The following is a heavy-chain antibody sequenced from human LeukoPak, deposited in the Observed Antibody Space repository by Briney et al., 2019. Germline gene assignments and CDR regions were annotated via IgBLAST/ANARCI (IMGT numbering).Heavy chain of an antibody. J-gene: IGHJ4*02. V-gene: IGHV4-30-4*08. Sequence: SETLSLTCTVSGGSISSGVYYWSWIRQPPGKGLEWIGYIYYSGSTYYNPSLKSRVTISVDTSKNQFSLKLSSVTAADTAVYYCARVVVPAAHGQYYFDYWGQGTLVTVSS. CDR3: ARVVVPAAHGQYYFDY. CDR2: IYYSGST. CDR1: GGSISSGVYY. D-gene: IGHD2-2*01.